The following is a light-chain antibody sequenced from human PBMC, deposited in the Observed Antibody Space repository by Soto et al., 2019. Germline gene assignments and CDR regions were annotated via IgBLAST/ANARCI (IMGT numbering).Light chain of an antibody. Sequence: QSVLTQPPSASGTPGQRVTISCSGSSSNIGSGTVNWYQQLPGAAPKLLIYSNNLRPSGVPDRFSGSKSGTSASLAISGLQSEDEADYHCASWDDSLNGVVFGGGTKLTVL. CDR3: ASWDDSLNGVV. V-gene: IGLV1-44*01. CDR2: SNN. CDR1: SSNIGSGT. J-gene: IGLJ2*01.